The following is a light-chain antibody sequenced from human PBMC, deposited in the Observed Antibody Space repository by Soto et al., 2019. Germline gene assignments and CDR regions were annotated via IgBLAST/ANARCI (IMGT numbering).Light chain of an antibody. V-gene: IGKV3-11*01. J-gene: IGKJ4*01. CDR2: DVS. CDR1: QSVSTY. Sequence: EIVLTQSPGTLSLSPGERATLSCRASQSVSTYLAWYQQKSGQAPRLLIYDVSSRATGIPPRFSGSGAGTDFTLTISSLEPEDSATYYCQQRRSSLTFGGGTKVDIK. CDR3: QQRRSSLT.